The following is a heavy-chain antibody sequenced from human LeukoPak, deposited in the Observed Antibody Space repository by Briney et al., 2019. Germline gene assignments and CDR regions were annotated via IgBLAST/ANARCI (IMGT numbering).Heavy chain of an antibody. D-gene: IGHD5-18*01. J-gene: IGHJ4*02. Sequence: GASVKVSCKASGGTFSSYAISWVRQAPGQGLEWMGGIIPIFGTANYAQRFQGRVTITADKSTSTAYMELSSLRSEDTAVYYCARPAFSPRYSYGYDPAYYFDYWGQGTLVTVSS. CDR2: IIPIFGTA. CDR3: ARPAFSPRYSYGYDPAYYFDY. CDR1: GGTFSSYA. V-gene: IGHV1-69*06.